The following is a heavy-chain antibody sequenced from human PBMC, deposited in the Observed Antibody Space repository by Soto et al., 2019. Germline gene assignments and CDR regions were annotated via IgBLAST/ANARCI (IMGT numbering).Heavy chain of an antibody. D-gene: IGHD3-3*01. V-gene: IGHV4-34*01. CDR2: INHSGST. CDR3: ARDSGTHYDFWSGYSLYYYYYGMDV. J-gene: IGHJ6*02. Sequence: PSETLSLTCAVYGGSFSGYYWSWIRQPPGKGLEWIGEINHSGSTNYNPSLKSRVTISVDTSKNQFSLKLSSVTAADTAVYYCARDSGTHYDFWSGYSLYYYYYGMDVWGQGTTVTVSS. CDR1: GGSFSGYY.